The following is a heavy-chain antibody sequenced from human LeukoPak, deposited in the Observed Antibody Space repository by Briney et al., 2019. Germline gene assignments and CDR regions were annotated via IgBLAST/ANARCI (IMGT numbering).Heavy chain of an antibody. CDR1: GFTFSSYS. CDR2: ISSSSSYI. V-gene: IGHV3-21*01. J-gene: IGHJ4*02. CDR3: ARGGYSGYDSDY. D-gene: IGHD5-12*01. Sequence: PGGSLRLSCAASGFTFSSYSMNWVRQAPGKGLEWVSSISSSSSYIYYADSVKGRFTISRDNAKNTLYLQMNSLRAEDTAVYYCARGGYSGYDSDYWGQGTLVTVSS.